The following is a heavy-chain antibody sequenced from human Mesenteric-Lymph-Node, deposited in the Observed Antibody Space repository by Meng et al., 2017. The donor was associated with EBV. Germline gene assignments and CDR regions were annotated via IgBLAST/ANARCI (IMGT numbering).Heavy chain of an antibody. D-gene: IGHD3-16*01. V-gene: IGHV7-4-1*02. CDR1: GYTFTDYA. J-gene: IGHJ4*02. CDR3: ARDWSSVIMNKGNY. Sequence: VHLVQPGSELKKPGAAVRVSCKASGYTFTDYAMNWVRQAPGQGLEWMGWIDTNTGSPTYAQGFTGRFVFSLDTSVSTAYLQITSLKADDSAVYYCARDWSSVIMNKGNYWGQGTLVTVSS. CDR2: IDTNTGSP.